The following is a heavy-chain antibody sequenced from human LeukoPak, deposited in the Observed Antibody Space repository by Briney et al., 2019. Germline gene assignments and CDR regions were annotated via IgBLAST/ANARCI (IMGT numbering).Heavy chain of an antibody. CDR1: GYTFTSYG. CDR3: ARGGMGASSPWFDP. Sequence: GASVKVSCKASGYTFTSYGISWVRQAPGQGLEWMGWISAYNGNTNYAQKFQGRVTITTDESTSTAYMELSSLRSEDTAVYYCARGGMGASSPWFDPWGQGTLVTVSS. J-gene: IGHJ5*02. V-gene: IGHV1-18*01. CDR2: ISAYNGNT. D-gene: IGHD1-26*01.